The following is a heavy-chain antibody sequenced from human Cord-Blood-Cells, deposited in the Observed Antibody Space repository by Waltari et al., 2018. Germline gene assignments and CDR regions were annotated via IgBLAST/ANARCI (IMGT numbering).Heavy chain of an antibody. CDR2: IKSKTDGEKK. V-gene: IGHV3-15*01. CDR3: TTDGGGGDYYDSSGYYNYFDY. CDR1: GFTFSNAW. D-gene: IGHD3-22*01. Sequence: EVQLVESGGGLVKPGGSLRLSCAASGFTFSNAWMSWVRQAPGKGLEWVGRIKSKTDGEKKDYADHVKGRFNIKRDDSKNTRYRQMNSRKTGETALYYCTTDGGGGDYYDSSGYYNYFDYWGQGTLVTVSS. J-gene: IGHJ4*02.